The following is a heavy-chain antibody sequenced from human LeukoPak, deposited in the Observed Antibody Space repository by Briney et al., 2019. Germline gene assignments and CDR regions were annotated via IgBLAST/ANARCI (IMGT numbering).Heavy chain of an antibody. D-gene: IGHD2-15*01. CDR3: ARVSWWGDDY. CDR1: GYTFTRYY. V-gene: IGHV1-46*01. CDR2: INPSGGST. Sequence: ASVKVSCKASGYTFTRYYMHWVRQAPGQGLEWMGIINPSGGSTNYAQKFQGRVTMTRDTSTSTVYMELSSLRSEDTAVYYCARVSWWGDDYWGQGTLVPVSS. J-gene: IGHJ4*02.